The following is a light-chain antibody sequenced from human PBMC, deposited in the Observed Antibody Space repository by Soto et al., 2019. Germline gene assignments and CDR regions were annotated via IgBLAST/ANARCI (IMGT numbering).Light chain of an antibody. CDR3: QQRSNWPWT. Sequence: EILLTQSPATLSLSPGERTTLSRRASQSVSSYLAWYQQKPGQAPRLLIYDASNRATGIPARFSGSGSGTDFTLTISSLEPEDFAVYYCQQRSNWPWTFGQGTKVDIK. J-gene: IGKJ1*01. CDR2: DAS. V-gene: IGKV3-11*01. CDR1: QSVSSY.